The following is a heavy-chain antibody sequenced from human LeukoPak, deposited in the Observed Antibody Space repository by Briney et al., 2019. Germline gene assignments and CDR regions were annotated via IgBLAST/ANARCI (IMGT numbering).Heavy chain of an antibody. CDR1: GFTFSSYW. J-gene: IGHJ3*02. CDR3: AREYFVTMVRGSAFDI. Sequence: GGSLRLSCAASGFTFSSYWMHWVRQAPGKGLVWVSRINSDGSSTSYADSVKGRFTISRDNAKNTLYLQMNSLRAEDTAVYYCAREYFVTMVRGSAFDIWGQGTMVTVSS. D-gene: IGHD3-10*01. CDR2: INSDGSST. V-gene: IGHV3-74*01.